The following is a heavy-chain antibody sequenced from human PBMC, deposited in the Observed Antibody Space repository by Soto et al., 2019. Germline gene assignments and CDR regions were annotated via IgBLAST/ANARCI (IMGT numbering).Heavy chain of an antibody. V-gene: IGHV4-59*01. J-gene: IGHJ5*02. D-gene: IGHD3-22*01. CDR2: IYYSGST. Sequence: SETLSLTCTFSCGSIISYYWSWIRQPPGKGLEWIGYIYYSGSTNYNPSLKSRVTISVDTSKNQFSLKLSSVTAADTAVYYCARTYYYDPNRFDPWGQGTLVTVSS. CDR1: CGSIISYY. CDR3: ARTYYYDPNRFDP.